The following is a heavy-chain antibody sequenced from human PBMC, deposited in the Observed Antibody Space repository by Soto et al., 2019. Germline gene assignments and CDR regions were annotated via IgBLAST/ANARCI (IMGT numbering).Heavy chain of an antibody. CDR1: GFTFSSYA. J-gene: IGHJ4*02. D-gene: IGHD1-26*01. CDR3: ARGAKVGATPDY. CDR2: ISYDGSNK. V-gene: IGHV3-30-3*01. Sequence: QVQLVESGGGVVQPGRSLRLSCAASGFTFSSYAMHWVRQAPGKGLEWVAVISYDGSNKYYADSVKGRFTISRDNSKNTLYLQMNSLRAEDTAVYYCARGAKVGATPDYWGQGTLVTVSS.